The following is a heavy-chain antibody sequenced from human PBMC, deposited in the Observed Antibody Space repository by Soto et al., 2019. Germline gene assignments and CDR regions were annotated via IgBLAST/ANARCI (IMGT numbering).Heavy chain of an antibody. CDR2: IIPIFGTA. CDR3: ARVGYYYDSSGSYYYGMDV. V-gene: IGHV1-69*01. Sequence: QVQLVQSGAEVKKPGSSVKVSCKASGGTFSSYAISWVRQAPGQGLEWMGGIIPIFGTANYAQKFQGRVTITADESTSTAYRELSSLRSEDTAVYYCARVGYYYDSSGSYYYGMDVWGQGTTVTVSS. J-gene: IGHJ6*02. CDR1: GGTFSSYA. D-gene: IGHD3-22*01.